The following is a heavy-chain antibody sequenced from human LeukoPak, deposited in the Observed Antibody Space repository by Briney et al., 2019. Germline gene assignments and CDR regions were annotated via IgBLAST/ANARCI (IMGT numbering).Heavy chain of an antibody. D-gene: IGHD6-19*01. CDR1: GGSFSGYY. J-gene: IGHJ1*01. Sequence: SETLSLTCAVYGGSFSGYYWSWIRQPPGKGLEWIGEINHSGSTNYNPSLKSRVTISVGTSKNQFSLKLSSVTAADTAVYYCARGTSIGWSSKYFQHWGQGTLVTVSS. V-gene: IGHV4-34*01. CDR2: INHSGST. CDR3: ARGTSIGWSSKYFQH.